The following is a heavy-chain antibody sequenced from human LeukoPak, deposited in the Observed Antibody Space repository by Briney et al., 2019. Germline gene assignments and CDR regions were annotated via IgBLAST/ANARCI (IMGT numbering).Heavy chain of an antibody. CDR1: GGTFSSYA. Sequence: SVKVSCKASGGTFSSYAISWVRQAPGQGLEWMGGIIPIFGTANYAQKFQGGVTITADESTSTAYMELSSLRSEDTAVYYCASRKVGATIYYYYYYMDVWGKGTTVTVSS. J-gene: IGHJ6*03. V-gene: IGHV1-69*01. CDR2: IIPIFGTA. CDR3: ASRKVGATIYYYYYYMDV. D-gene: IGHD1-26*01.